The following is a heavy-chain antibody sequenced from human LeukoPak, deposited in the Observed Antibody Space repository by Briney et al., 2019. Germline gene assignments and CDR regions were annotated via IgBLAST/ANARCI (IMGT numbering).Heavy chain of an antibody. D-gene: IGHD4-11*01. CDR2: IIPIFGTA. Sequence: GASVKVSCKASGGTFSSYAISWVRQAPGQGLEWMGGIIPIFGTANYAQKFQGRVTITADESTNTAYMELSSLRSEDTAMYYCARGRWDYTVTTLYYFDSWGQGTLVTVSS. J-gene: IGHJ4*02. V-gene: IGHV1-69*13. CDR3: ARGRWDYTVTTLYYFDS. CDR1: GGTFSSYA.